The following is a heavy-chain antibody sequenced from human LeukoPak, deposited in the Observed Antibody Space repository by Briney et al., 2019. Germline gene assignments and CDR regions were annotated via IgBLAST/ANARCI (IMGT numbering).Heavy chain of an antibody. J-gene: IGHJ4*02. Sequence: GGSLRLSCVGSGFTFRRFWTSWVRQAPGKGLEWVSAITGSGRSNYADSVKGRFTVSRDNSKNTLYLQMNSLRAEDTAVYYCAKGVAAIDSWGQGILVTVSS. D-gene: IGHD6-13*01. CDR2: ITGSGRS. V-gene: IGHV3-23*01. CDR3: AKGVAAIDS. CDR1: GFTFRRFW.